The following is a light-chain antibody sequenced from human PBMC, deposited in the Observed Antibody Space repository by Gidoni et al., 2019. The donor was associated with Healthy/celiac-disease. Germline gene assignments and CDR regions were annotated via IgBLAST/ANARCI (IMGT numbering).Light chain of an antibody. V-gene: IGLV1-44*01. Sequence: QSVLTQPPSASGTPGQRVTISCSGSSSNIGSNTVNWYQQLPGTAPKLLIYSNNQRPSGVPDRCSGSQSGTSASLAISGLQSEDEADYYCAAWDDSLNGPVFGGGTKLTVL. J-gene: IGLJ2*01. CDR1: SSNIGSNT. CDR2: SNN. CDR3: AAWDDSLNGPV.